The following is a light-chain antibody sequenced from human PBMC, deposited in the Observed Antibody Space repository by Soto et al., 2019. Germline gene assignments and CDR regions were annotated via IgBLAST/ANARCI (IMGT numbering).Light chain of an antibody. CDR1: QSVSSN. J-gene: IGKJ1*01. CDR3: QQYNNWPPPPRT. CDR2: GAS. Sequence: EIVMTQSPATLSVSPGERATLSCRASQSVSSNLAWYQQKPGQAPRLLIYGASTRATGIPARFGGSGSGTEFTLTISSLQSEDFAVYYCQQYNNWPPPPRTFGQGTKVDIK. V-gene: IGKV3-15*01.